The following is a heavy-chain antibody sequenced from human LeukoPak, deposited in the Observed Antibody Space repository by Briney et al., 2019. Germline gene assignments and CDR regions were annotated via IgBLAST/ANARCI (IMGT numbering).Heavy chain of an antibody. CDR1: GFTLDDYA. J-gene: IGHJ6*03. D-gene: IGHD6-6*01. CDR3: AKASSSSRPYYYYYMDV. V-gene: IGHV3-9*01. CDR2: ISWNRGSI. Sequence: GGSLRLPCAASGFTLDDYAMPWVRQAPGKGLDWVSGISWNRGSIVYADSVKGRFTISRDNAKNSLYLQMNSLRAEDTALYYCAKASSSSRPYYYYYMDVWGKGTTVTVSS.